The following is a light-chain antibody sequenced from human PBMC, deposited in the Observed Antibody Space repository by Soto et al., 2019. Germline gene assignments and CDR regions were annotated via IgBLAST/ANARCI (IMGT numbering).Light chain of an antibody. J-gene: IGKJ1*01. CDR3: QDNGSSGT. V-gene: IGKV3-20*01. CDR2: GAS. CDR1: QSVSNNY. Sequence: EIVLTQSPGTLSLSPGERATLSCRASQSVSNNYLAWYQQKSGQAPRLLIYGASYRATGSADRFSGSGSGRDFTLTISRLEPEDFAVYYSQDNGSSGTVGHGTKVDMK.